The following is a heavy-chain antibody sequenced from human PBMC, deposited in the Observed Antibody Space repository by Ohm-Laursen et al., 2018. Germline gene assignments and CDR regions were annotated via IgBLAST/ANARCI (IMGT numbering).Heavy chain of an antibody. Sequence: TLSLTCTVSGDSINNYYWSWIRQPAGRGLEWIGRMYATGSSNYNPSLNSRVTMSVDTSRNQFSLKLTSVTAADTAVYYCARNSTAPDYWGQGTLVTVSS. V-gene: IGHV4-4*07. CDR1: GDSINNYY. D-gene: IGHD5-18*01. J-gene: IGHJ4*02. CDR2: MYATGSS. CDR3: ARNSTAPDY.